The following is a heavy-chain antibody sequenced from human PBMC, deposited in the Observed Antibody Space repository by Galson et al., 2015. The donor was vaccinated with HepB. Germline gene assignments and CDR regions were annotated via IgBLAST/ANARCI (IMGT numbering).Heavy chain of an antibody. V-gene: IGHV5-51*01. CDR1: GYKFNLYW. J-gene: IGHJ4*02. D-gene: IGHD6-13*01. CDR2: IYPGDSET. Sequence: QSGAEVKKPGESLKISCKASGYKFNLYWIGWVRQMPEKGLEWMGIIYPGDSETRYSPSFQGQVSISVDKSITTAYLQWSSLKASDTAMYYCARRGASSWYDFDYWGQGTPVTVSS. CDR3: ARRGASSWYDFDY.